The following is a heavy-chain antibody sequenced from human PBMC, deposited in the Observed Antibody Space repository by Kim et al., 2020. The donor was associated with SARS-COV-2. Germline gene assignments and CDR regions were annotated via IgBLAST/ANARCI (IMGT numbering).Heavy chain of an antibody. Sequence: GGSLRLSCAASGFTFSSYAMHWVRQAPGKGLEWVAVISYDGSNKYYADSVKGRFTISRDNSKNTLYLQMNSLRAEDTAVYYCARDDVLLWFGEFGGLDYWGQGTLVTVSS. CDR1: GFTFSSYA. D-gene: IGHD3-10*01. CDR3: ARDDVLLWFGEFGGLDY. J-gene: IGHJ4*02. CDR2: ISYDGSNK. V-gene: IGHV3-30*04.